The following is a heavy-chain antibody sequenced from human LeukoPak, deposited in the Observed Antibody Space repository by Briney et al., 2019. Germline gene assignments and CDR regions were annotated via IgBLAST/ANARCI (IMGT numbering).Heavy chain of an antibody. Sequence: GGSLRLSCAASGFTFSSYSMNWVRQAPGKGLEWVSYISSSSSTIYYADSVKGRFTISRDNAKNSLYLQMNSLRAEDTAVHYCASTVPLDAFDIWGQGTMVTVSS. V-gene: IGHV3-48*01. D-gene: IGHD4-17*01. CDR2: ISSSSSTI. CDR1: GFTFSSYS. CDR3: ASTVPLDAFDI. J-gene: IGHJ3*02.